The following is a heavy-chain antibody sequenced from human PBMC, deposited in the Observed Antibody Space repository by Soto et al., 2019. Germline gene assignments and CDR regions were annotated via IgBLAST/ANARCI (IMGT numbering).Heavy chain of an antibody. CDR2: ISASNGNT. CDR3: ARNTYYYDSSGYHCDH. Sequence: GASVKVSCKASGYTFTSHGINWVRQAPGQGLEWMGWISASNGNTNYAQKLQGRVIMTRDTSTSKAYMELRSLSSDDTAVYYCARNTYYYDSSGYHCDHWGQGTLVTVSS. J-gene: IGHJ4*02. V-gene: IGHV1-18*01. D-gene: IGHD3-22*01. CDR1: GYTFTSHG.